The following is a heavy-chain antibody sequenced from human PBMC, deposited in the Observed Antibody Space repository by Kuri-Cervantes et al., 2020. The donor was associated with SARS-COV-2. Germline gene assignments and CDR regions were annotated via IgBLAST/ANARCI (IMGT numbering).Heavy chain of an antibody. Sequence: SLKISCPASRFVFGEYDIYWGRQVPGRGLEWVSGISWNSGSIGYADSVKGRFTISRDDSKDTLYLQMNSLRAEDTAVYYCARDGAGTTASYYYYYYYMDVWGKGTTVTVYS. V-gene: IGHV3-9*01. J-gene: IGHJ6*03. CDR1: RFVFGEYD. D-gene: IGHD4-11*01. CDR3: ARDGAGTTASYYYYYYYMDV. CDR2: ISWNSGSI.